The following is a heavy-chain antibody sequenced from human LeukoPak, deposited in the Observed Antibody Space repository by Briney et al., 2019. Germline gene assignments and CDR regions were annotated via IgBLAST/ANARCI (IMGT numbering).Heavy chain of an antibody. D-gene: IGHD1-26*01. CDR2: MYIRGST. V-gene: IGHV4-4*07. CDR3: ARLNGWESQGYFYYYYMDV. CDR1: GGSISTYY. J-gene: IGHJ6*03. Sequence: SETLSLTCTVSGGSISTYYWSWIRQPAGKGLEWIGRMYIRGSTNYNPSLKSRVTMSVDTSKNQFSLKLRSVTAADTAVYYCARLNGWESQGYFYYYYMDVWGKGTTVTVSS.